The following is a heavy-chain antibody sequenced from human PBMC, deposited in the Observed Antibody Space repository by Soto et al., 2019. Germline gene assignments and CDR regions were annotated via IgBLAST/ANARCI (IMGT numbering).Heavy chain of an antibody. CDR3: ARDCGGDCYPFLYYYGMDV. J-gene: IGHJ6*02. V-gene: IGHV4-39*02. D-gene: IGHD2-21*02. CDR2: IYYSGST. CDR1: VGSISSSSYY. Sequence: ETLSLSCTVSVGSISSSSYYGGWIRQPPGKGLEWIGSIYYSGSTYYNPSLKSRVTISVDTSKNQFSLKLSSVTAADTAVYYCARDCGGDCYPFLYYYGMDVWGQGTTVTVSS.